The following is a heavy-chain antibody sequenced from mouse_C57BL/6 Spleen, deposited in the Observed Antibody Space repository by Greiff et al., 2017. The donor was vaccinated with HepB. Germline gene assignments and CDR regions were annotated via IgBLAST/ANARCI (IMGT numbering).Heavy chain of an antibody. Sequence: VQLKQSGPELVKPGASVKMSCKASGYTFTDYNMHWVKQSHGKSLEWIGYINPNNGGTSYNQKFKGKATLTVNKSSSTAYMELRSLTSEDSAVYYCASPYYGNSCFDYWGQGTTLTVSS. V-gene: IGHV1-22*01. CDR1: GYTFTDYN. CDR3: ASPYYGNSCFDY. J-gene: IGHJ2*01. CDR2: INPNNGGT. D-gene: IGHD2-10*01.